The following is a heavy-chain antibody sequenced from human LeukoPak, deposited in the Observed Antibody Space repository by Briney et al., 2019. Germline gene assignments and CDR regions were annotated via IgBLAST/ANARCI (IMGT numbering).Heavy chain of an antibody. Sequence: SVTVSCQASGGTFSRYAFSGVHQAPGHRLEWMGGIIPLFDTANYSQKFQGRVTITTDKSKSTAYMEPSRLRYEDTAVYYCVRDRLDSYGDYHGFDPWGQGTLVTVSS. CDR1: GGTFSRYA. CDR3: VRDRLDSYGDYHGFDP. V-gene: IGHV1-69*05. J-gene: IGHJ5*02. D-gene: IGHD5-18*01. CDR2: IIPLFDTA.